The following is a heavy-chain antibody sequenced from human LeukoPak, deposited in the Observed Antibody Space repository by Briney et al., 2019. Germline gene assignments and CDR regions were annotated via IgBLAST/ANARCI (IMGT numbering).Heavy chain of an antibody. V-gene: IGHV3-53*01. CDR2: IYSGGST. Sequence: GGSLRLSCTVSGFTVTSNSMSWVRQAPGKGLEWVSVIYSGGSTYYADSVKGRFTISRDNSKNTLYLQMNSLRAEDTAVYYCARGDEAAAGTVFDPWGQGTLVTVSS. J-gene: IGHJ5*02. D-gene: IGHD6-13*01. CDR1: GFTVTSNS. CDR3: ARGDEAAAGTVFDP.